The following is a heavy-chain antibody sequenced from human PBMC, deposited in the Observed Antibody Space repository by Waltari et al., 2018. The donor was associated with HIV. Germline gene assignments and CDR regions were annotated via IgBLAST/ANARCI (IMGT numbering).Heavy chain of an antibody. CDR2: ISSSSSTI. D-gene: IGHD2-2*02. V-gene: IGHV3-48*02. J-gene: IGHJ4*02. Sequence: EVQLVESGGGLVQPGGSLRLSCAASGFTFSSYSMNWVRQAPGKGLEWVSYISSSSSTIYYADSVKGRFTISRDNAKNSLYLQMNSLRDEDTAVYYCARDLYQLLYPGYFDYWGQGTLVTVSS. CDR3: ARDLYQLLYPGYFDY. CDR1: GFTFSSYS.